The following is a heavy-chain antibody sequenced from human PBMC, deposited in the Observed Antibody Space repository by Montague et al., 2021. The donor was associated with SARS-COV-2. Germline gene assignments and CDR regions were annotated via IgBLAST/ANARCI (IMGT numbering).Heavy chain of an antibody. Sequence: KNHSGSTNYNPSLKSRVTISVDKSKNQFSLKMSSVTAADTAVFYCARGLGCSGGMCYGDWLEPGGQGTL. J-gene: IGHJ5*02. CDR2: KNHSGST. V-gene: IGHV4-34*01. D-gene: IGHD2-15*01. CDR3: ARGLGCSGGMCYGDWLEP.